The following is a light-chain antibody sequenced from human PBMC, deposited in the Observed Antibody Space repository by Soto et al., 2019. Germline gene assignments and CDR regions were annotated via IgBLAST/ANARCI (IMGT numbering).Light chain of an antibody. CDR2: GAS. CDR1: QGISSN. J-gene: IGKJ5*01. Sequence: QLTQSPSSLSASVGDRVTITCRASQGISSNLAWYQQKPGRAPKLLIFGASTLQSGVPSRFSGSGSGTDFTLTISSLQPEDFATYYCQQYNSYWTFGQGTRLEIK. V-gene: IGKV1-9*01. CDR3: QQYNSYWT.